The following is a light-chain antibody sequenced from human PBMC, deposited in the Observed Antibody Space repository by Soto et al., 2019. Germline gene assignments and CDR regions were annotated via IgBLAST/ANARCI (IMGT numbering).Light chain of an antibody. CDR2: KAS. CDR1: QSISSW. Sequence: IQVAQSRSTLSASVGDRVTITCRASQSISSWLAWYQQKPGKAPKLLIYKASSLESGVPSRFSGSGSGTEFTLTISSLQPDDFATYYCQQFHSFSPTFGQGTKVDIK. V-gene: IGKV1-5*03. J-gene: IGKJ1*01. CDR3: QQFHSFSPT.